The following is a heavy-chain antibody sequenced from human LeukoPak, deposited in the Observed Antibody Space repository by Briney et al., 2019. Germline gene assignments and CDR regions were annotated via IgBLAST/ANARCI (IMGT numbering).Heavy chain of an antibody. CDR2: IYYSGST. CDR3: ARVPLYYYGSCRFDY. J-gene: IGHJ4*02. CDR1: GGSISSGDYY. V-gene: IGHV4-30-4*01. Sequence: SQTLSLTCTVSGGSISSGDYYWSWIRQPPGKGLEWIGYIYYSGSTYYNPSLKSRVNISVDTSKNQFSLKLTSVTAADTAVYYCARVPLYYYGSCRFDYWGQGTLVTVSS. D-gene: IGHD3-10*01.